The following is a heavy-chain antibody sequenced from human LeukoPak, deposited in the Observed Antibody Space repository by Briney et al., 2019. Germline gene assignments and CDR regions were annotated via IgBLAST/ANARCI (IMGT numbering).Heavy chain of an antibody. Sequence: ASVKVSCKASGYTFTSYGISWVRQAPGQGLEWMGWISAYNGNTNYAQKLQGRVTMTTDTSTSTAYMELRSLRSDDTAVYYCARDLGYYDSSGYAGYRGQGTLVTVSS. D-gene: IGHD3-22*01. J-gene: IGHJ4*02. CDR3: ARDLGYYDSSGYAGY. CDR2: ISAYNGNT. V-gene: IGHV1-18*01. CDR1: GYTFTSYG.